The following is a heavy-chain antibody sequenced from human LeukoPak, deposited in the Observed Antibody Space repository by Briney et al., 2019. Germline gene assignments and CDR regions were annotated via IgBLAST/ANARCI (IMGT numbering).Heavy chain of an antibody. V-gene: IGHV1-18*01. Sequence: ASVKVSCKASGYTFTSYGISWVRQAPGQGLEWMGWISTYNGDTDYAQKLQGRVTMTADTSTSTAYMEMRSLRSDDTAVYYCARDPGRYYDILTGYYTPYYFDYWGQGTLVTVSS. CDR2: ISTYNGDT. J-gene: IGHJ4*02. D-gene: IGHD3-9*01. CDR1: GYTFTSYG. CDR3: ARDPGRYYDILTGYYTPYYFDY.